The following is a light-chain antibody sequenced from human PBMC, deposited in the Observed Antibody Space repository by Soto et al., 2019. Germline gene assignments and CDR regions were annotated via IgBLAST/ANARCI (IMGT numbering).Light chain of an antibody. CDR3: QTWVTGVQV. CDR2: LDSDGSH. CDR1: SGHSSYA. V-gene: IGLV4-69*01. Sequence: QSVLTQSPSASASLGASVKLTCTLSSGHSSYAIAWHQLQPEKGPRSLMKLDSDGSHTKGDGIPDRFSGSSSGAERYLTISSLQSEDEADYYCQTWVTGVQVFGGGTKLTVL. J-gene: IGLJ3*02.